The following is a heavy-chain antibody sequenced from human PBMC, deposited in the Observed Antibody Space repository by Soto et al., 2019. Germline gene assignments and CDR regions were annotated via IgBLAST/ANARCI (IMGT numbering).Heavy chain of an antibody. CDR3: ARGVSFRWVS. J-gene: IGHJ5*02. CDR2: VHRSGTT. V-gene: IGHV4-4*02. Sequence: QVQLQESGPGLVKPSGTLSLTCAVSSGSISTDYWWSWVRQPPGKGLEWIGEVHRSGTTNYIQSLTSRVTMSVDKSGNQVSLELTSVAAADTAVYYCARGVSFRWVSWGQGTLVTVSS. D-gene: IGHD2-8*01. CDR1: SGSISTDYW.